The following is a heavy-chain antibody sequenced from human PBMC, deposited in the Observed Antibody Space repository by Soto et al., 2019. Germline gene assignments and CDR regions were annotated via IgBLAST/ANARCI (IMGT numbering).Heavy chain of an antibody. V-gene: IGHV4-61*08. CDR1: GGSVSSGGYY. CDR3: ARRVRRYFDWLLELDY. Sequence: SETLSLTCTVSGGSVSSGGYYWSWIRQPPGKGLEWIGYIYYSGSTNYNPSLKSRVTISVDTSKNQFSLKLSSVTAADTAVYYCARRVRRYFDWLLELDYWGQGTLVTVSS. CDR2: IYYSGST. J-gene: IGHJ4*02. D-gene: IGHD3-9*01.